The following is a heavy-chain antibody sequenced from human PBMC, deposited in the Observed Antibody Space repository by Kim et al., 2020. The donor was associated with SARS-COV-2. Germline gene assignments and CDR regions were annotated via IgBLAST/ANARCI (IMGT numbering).Heavy chain of an antibody. CDR2: SYDSWSS. Sequence: SETLSLTCTVSGGSISSGYCSWIRQRQGKGLEWVGYSYDSWSSNYNPSLKSQSTISVDMYKNQFSLNLSPVTASDTAVYDCSSAHRERLKDTAYGDFDL. J-gene: IGHJ2*01. CDR3: SSAHRERLKDTAYGDFDL. CDR1: GGSISSGY. D-gene: IGHD4-17*01. V-gene: IGHV4-59*01.